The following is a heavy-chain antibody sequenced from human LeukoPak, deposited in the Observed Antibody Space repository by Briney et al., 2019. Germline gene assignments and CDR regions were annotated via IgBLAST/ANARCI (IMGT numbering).Heavy chain of an antibody. D-gene: IGHD2-2*01. CDR3: AKRRSTSCYDP. V-gene: IGHV3-30*18. Sequence: PGRSLRLSCAAYGFTLSDYGMQWVRPAPWKGLEWVAVISYDGNSEYYADSVKGRFSISRDNSKDTLYLQMNSLRPEDTAVYYCAKRRSTSCYDPWGQGTLVTVSS. J-gene: IGHJ5*02. CDR1: GFTLSDYG. CDR2: ISYDGNSE.